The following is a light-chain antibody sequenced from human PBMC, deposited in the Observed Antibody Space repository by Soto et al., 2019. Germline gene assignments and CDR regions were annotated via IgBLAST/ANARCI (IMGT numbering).Light chain of an antibody. V-gene: IGKV1-39*01. J-gene: IGKJ1*01. Sequence: DLQMDQSPSSLSASVGDRVTITCRASQPITYFLNWYQQKPGEAPKLLIYAVSTLQGGVPSRFSGSGSGTEFTLTIGSLQPEDSATYYCQQSYSTPRTFGEGTKVEIK. CDR1: QPITYF. CDR3: QQSYSTPRT. CDR2: AVS.